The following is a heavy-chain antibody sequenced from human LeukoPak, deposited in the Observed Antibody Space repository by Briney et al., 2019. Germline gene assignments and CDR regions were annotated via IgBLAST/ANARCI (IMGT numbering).Heavy chain of an antibody. V-gene: IGHV4-4*07. J-gene: IGHJ5*02. Sequence: SETLSLTCTFSGGSISSYYWSWIRQPAAQGLERIGRIYTSGSTNYNPFLKSRVTMSVDTSKNQFSLKLSSVTAADTAVDYCARARSYGSGSNWFDPWGQGTLVTVSS. CDR2: IYTSGST. D-gene: IGHD3-10*01. CDR1: GGSISSYY. CDR3: ARARSYGSGSNWFDP.